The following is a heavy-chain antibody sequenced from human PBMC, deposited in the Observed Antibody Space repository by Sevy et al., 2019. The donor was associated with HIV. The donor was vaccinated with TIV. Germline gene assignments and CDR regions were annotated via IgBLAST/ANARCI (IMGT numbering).Heavy chain of an antibody. CDR3: GRDLGRGGVAEVYGAFDI. Sequence: GGSLRLSCAASGFTFSSYAMHWVRQAPGKGLEWVAVISYDGSNKYYADSVKGRFTISRDNSKNTLYLQMNSLRAEDTAVYYCGRDLGRGGVAEVYGAFDIWGQGTMVTVSS. CDR1: GFTFSSYA. CDR2: ISYDGSNK. V-gene: IGHV3-30-3*01. J-gene: IGHJ3*02. D-gene: IGHD2-8*01.